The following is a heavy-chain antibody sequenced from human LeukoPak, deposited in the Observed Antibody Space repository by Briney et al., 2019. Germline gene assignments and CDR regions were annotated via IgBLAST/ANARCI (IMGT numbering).Heavy chain of an antibody. CDR3: ARDHSGYDYSGGDY. CDR2: INHSGST. V-gene: IGHV4-34*01. Sequence: PSETLSLTCAVYGGSFSGYYWSWIRQPPGKGLVWIGEINHSGSTNYNPSLKSRVTISVDTSKNQFSLKLSSVTAADTAVYYCARDHSGYDYSGGDYWGQGTLVTVSS. D-gene: IGHD5-12*01. CDR1: GGSFSGYY. J-gene: IGHJ4*02.